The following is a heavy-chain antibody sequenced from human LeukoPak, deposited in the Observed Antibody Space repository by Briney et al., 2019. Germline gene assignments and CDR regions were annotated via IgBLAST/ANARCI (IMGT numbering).Heavy chain of an antibody. CDR1: GFTSSTYW. CDR2: HNNDGWIT. D-gene: IGHD3-10*01. CDR3: CYGSGSLIDY. J-gene: IGHJ4*02. Sequence: PGGALSLSRAASGFTSSTYWMHWVRQPRARGRVGVSRHNNDGWITRYADAVKGRFTISRDNDKNTLYLQMNSVRAEDRAVYYCCYGSGSLIDYWGQGTLVTVSS. V-gene: IGHV3-74*01.